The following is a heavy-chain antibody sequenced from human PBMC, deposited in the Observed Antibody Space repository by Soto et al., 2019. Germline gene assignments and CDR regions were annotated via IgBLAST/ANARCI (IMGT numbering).Heavy chain of an antibody. J-gene: IGHJ4*02. CDR1: GGTFNNYA. CDR2: IIPIIGTA. CDR3: ARGGVDVVATSAVDS. Sequence: QVQLVQSGAEVKKPGSSVKVSCKASGGTFNNYAISWVRQAPGQGLEWMGGIIPIIGTADYAHKFQGRLAISADESTGTTFMELSSLRSEDTALYYCARGGVDVVATSAVDSWGQGTLVSVSS. V-gene: IGHV1-69*01. D-gene: IGHD5-12*01.